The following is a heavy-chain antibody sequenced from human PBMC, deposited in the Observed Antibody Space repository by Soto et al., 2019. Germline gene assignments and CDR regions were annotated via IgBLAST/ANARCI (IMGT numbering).Heavy chain of an antibody. CDR1: GFTVSSYC. CDR3: TRGGCISESYYCFDY. J-gene: IGHJ4*02. CDR2: IKQDGSEK. V-gene: IGHV3-7*01. D-gene: IGHD1-26*01. Sequence: PWGSLRLSCAASGFTVSSYCMSWVRQAPGKGLEWVANIKQDGSEKYYVDSVKGRFTISRDNAENSLYLQMNSLRAEDTAVYYCTRGGCISESYYCFDYWGQGTLVTLSS.